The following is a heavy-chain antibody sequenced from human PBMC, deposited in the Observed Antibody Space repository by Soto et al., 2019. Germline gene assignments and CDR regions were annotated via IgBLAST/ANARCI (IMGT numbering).Heavy chain of an antibody. CDR3: AREVTMVRGVIIPWFDP. J-gene: IGHJ5*02. CDR2: ISYDGSNK. V-gene: IGHV3-30-3*01. CDR1: GFTFSSYA. Sequence: GGSLRLSCVASGFTFSSYAMHWVRQSPGKGLEWVAVISYDGSNKYYADSVKGRFTISRDNSKNTLYLQMNSLRAEDTAVYYCAREVTMVRGVIIPWFDPWGQGTLVTVSS. D-gene: IGHD3-10*01.